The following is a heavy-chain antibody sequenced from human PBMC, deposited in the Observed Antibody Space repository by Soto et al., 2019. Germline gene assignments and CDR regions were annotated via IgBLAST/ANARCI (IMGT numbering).Heavy chain of an antibody. J-gene: IGHJ4*02. CDR1: GGIFSNDP. V-gene: IGHV1-69*01. CDR3: ATGEWELPHF. Sequence: QVQLVQSGAEMKKPGSSVKVSCKASGGIFSNDPISWVRQAPGQGLEWMGGIIPAIGKPDYAQKYQDRVTIAADESTSTAYMELTNLVSQDTAVYYCATGEWELPHFWGQGTLVTGSS. D-gene: IGHD1-7*01. CDR2: IIPAIGKP.